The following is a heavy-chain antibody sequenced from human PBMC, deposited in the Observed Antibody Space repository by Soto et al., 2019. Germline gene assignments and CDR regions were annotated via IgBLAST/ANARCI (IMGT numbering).Heavy chain of an antibody. J-gene: IGHJ6*02. Sequence: QVQLQESGPGLVKPSETLSLTCTVSGGSVSSGSYYWSWIRQPPGKGLEWIAYIHYSGSTNYNPSLNSRVIMSVDTSKNQFALRLSSVTAADTAVYYCARRWDYNYGMDVWGQGTTVTVSS. V-gene: IGHV4-61*01. CDR3: ARRWDYNYGMDV. CDR1: GGSVSSGSYY. D-gene: IGHD1-26*01. CDR2: IHYSGST.